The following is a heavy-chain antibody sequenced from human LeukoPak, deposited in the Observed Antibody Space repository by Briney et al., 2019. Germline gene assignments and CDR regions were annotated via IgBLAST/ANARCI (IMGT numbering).Heavy chain of an antibody. D-gene: IGHD3-3*01. CDR1: GFTFSSYE. V-gene: IGHV3-48*03. CDR2: ISSSGSTI. J-gene: IGHJ4*02. Sequence: GGSLRLSCAASGFTFSSYEMNWVRQAPGKGLEWVSYISSSGSTIYYADSVKGRFTISRDNAKNTLYLQMNSLRDEDTAVYYCARKYYDFWSGHDPTFDYWGQGTLVTVSS. CDR3: ARKYYDFWSGHDPTFDY.